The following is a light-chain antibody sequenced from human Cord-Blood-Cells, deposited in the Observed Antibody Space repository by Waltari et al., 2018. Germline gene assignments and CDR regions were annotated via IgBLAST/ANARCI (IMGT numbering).Light chain of an antibody. CDR3: SSYTSSSTPYV. V-gene: IGLV2-14*03. CDR2: YVS. CDR1: SSDVGGYNY. J-gene: IGLJ1*01. Sequence: QSALTQPASVSGSPGQSITISCTGTSSDVGGYNYVSWYQQHPDKAPQLMIYYVSNRPSGASNRFAGSKSGNTASLTISGLQAEDEADYYCSSYTSSSTPYVFGTGTKVTVL.